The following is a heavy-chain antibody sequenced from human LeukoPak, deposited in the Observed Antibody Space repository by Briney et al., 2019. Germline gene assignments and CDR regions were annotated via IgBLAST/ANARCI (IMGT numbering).Heavy chain of an antibody. D-gene: IGHD2-15*01. CDR3: AREYCSGDSCYDLDI. V-gene: IGHV6-1*01. Sequence: SQTLSLTFALSGDSVSSNSAAWNWIRQSPSRGLEWLGRTYYRSKWYNDYAVSVKSRIIINPDTSKNQFSLQLNSVTPEDTAVYYCAREYCSGDSCYDLDIWGQGTMVTVSS. CDR2: TYYRSKWYN. J-gene: IGHJ3*02. CDR1: GDSVSSNSAA.